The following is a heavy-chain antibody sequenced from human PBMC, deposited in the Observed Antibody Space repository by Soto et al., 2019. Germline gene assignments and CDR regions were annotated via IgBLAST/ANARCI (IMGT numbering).Heavy chain of an antibody. D-gene: IGHD6-19*01. CDR2: MNPNSGNT. CDR1: GYTFTSYD. V-gene: IGHV1-8*01. J-gene: IGHJ6*02. CDR3: ERPGGGWYLKGGMDV. Sequence: ASVKVSCKASGYTFTSYDINWVRQATGQGLEWMGWMNPNSGNTGYAQKFQGRVTMTRNTSISTAYMELSSLRSEDTAVYYCERPGGGWYLKGGMDVWGQGTTVTVSS.